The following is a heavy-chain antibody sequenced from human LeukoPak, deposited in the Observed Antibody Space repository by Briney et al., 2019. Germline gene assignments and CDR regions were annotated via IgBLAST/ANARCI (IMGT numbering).Heavy chain of an antibody. CDR2: IRYDGSNK. Sequence: GGSLRLSCAASGFTFSSYGMHWVRQAPGKGLEWAAFIRYDGSNKYYADSVKGRFTISRDNSKNTLYLQMNSLRAEDTAVYYCAKDQTVVVIATYYFDYWGQGTLVTVSS. V-gene: IGHV3-30*02. CDR3: AKDQTVVVIATYYFDY. D-gene: IGHD2-21*01. CDR1: GFTFSSYG. J-gene: IGHJ4*02.